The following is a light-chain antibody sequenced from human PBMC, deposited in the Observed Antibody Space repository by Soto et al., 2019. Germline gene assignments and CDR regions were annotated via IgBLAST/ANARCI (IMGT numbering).Light chain of an antibody. CDR3: CSYASNSDVI. CDR2: EVS. V-gene: IGLV2-23*02. CDR1: SSDVGSYYL. Sequence: QSVLSQPASVSGSPGQSITISCTGSSSDVGSYYLVSWYQQHPGKAPKLMISEVSRRPSGVSNRFSAAKSGNTASLTIYGLQAEDEADYYCCSYASNSDVIFGGGTKLTVL. J-gene: IGLJ2*01.